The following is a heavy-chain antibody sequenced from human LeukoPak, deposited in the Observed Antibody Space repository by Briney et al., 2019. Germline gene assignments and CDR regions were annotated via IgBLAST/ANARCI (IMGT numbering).Heavy chain of an antibody. J-gene: IGHJ3*02. Sequence: SETLSLICTVSGGSISSYYWSWIRQPAGKGLEWIGRIYTSGSTNYNPSLKSRVTMSVDTSKNQFSLKLSSVTAADTAVYYCAREGAVQGSFDIWGQGTMVTVSS. CDR2: IYTSGST. CDR3: AREGAVQGSFDI. V-gene: IGHV4-4*07. CDR1: GGSISSYY.